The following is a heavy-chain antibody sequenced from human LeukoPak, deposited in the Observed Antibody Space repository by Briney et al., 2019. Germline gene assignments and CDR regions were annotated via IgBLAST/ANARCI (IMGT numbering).Heavy chain of an antibody. J-gene: IGHJ4*02. D-gene: IGHD1-26*01. Sequence: GGSLRLSCAASGFTFSSYEMNWVRQAPGKGLEWVSYISSSGSTIYYADSVKGRFTISRDSAKNSLYLQMNSLRADDTAVYYCARVSESYHDYWGQGTLVTVSS. CDR2: ISSSGSTI. CDR1: GFTFSSYE. CDR3: ARVSESYHDY. V-gene: IGHV3-48*03.